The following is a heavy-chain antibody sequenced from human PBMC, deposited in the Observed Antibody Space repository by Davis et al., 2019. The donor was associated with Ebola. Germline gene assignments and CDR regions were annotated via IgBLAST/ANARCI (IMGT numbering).Heavy chain of an antibody. D-gene: IGHD3-3*01. V-gene: IGHV1-2*04. J-gene: IGHJ6*02. CDR3: ARDRSITIFGVVYGMDV. CDR1: GYTFTGYY. CDR2: IIPIFGTA. Sequence: AASVKVSCKASGYTFTGYYMHWVRQAPGQGLEWMGGIIPIFGTANYAQKFQGWVTMTRDTSITTAYMELTRLRSDDTAVYYCARDRSITIFGVVYGMDVWGQGTTVTVSS.